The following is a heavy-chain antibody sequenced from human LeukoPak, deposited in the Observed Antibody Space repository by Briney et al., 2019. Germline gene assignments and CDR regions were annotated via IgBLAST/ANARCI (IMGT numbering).Heavy chain of an antibody. CDR2: IYYSGST. CDR3: ARDRYGDLDY. J-gene: IGHJ4*02. D-gene: IGHD4-17*01. CDR1: GGSISSYY. V-gene: IGHV4-59*01. Sequence: SETLSLTCTVSGGSISSYYWSWIRQPPGKGLEWIGYIYYSGSTNYNPSLKSRVTISVDTSKNQFSLKLSSVTAADTAVYYCARDRYGDLDYWGQGTLVTVSS.